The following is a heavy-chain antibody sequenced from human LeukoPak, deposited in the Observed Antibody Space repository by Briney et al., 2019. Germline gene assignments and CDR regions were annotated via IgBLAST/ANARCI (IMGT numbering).Heavy chain of an antibody. D-gene: IGHD6-13*01. J-gene: IGHJ4*02. V-gene: IGHV3-23*01. CDR2: ISGSGGST. Sequence: GGSLRLSCAASGFTFSNCAMNWVRQAPGKGLEWVSAISGSGGSTYYADSVKGRFTISRDNSKNTLYLQMNSLRAEDTAVYYCAKDVYSSSWSSFDYWGQGTLVTVSS. CDR3: AKDVYSSSWSSFDY. CDR1: GFTFSNCA.